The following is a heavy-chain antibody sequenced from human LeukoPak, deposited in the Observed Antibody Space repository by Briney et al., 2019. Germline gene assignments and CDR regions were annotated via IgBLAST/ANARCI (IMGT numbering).Heavy chain of an antibody. CDR2: INSDGSST. D-gene: IGHD1-26*01. J-gene: IGHJ5*02. CDR3: VRLSWELGDGGVT. CDR1: GFTFSSYW. V-gene: IGHV3-74*01. Sequence: GGSLRLSCAASGFTFSSYWMHWVRQAPGKGLVWASRINSDGSSTTYADSAKGRFTISRDNVKNTLYLQMNNLRAEGTAVYYCVRLSWELGDGGVTWGQGTLVTVSS.